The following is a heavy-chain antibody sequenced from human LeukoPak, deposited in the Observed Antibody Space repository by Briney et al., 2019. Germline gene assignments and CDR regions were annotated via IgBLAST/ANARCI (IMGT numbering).Heavy chain of an antibody. J-gene: IGHJ4*02. D-gene: IGHD2-15*01. CDR1: GFTFSNYS. V-gene: IGHV3-48*04. CDR2: ITSSSTV. CDR3: ARDYCSGPKCYFIDY. Sequence: GGSLRLSCAASGFTFSNYSMNWVRQAPGEGLEWVSYITSSSTVYYAGSVKGRFTISRDNAKNSLFLQMNSLRAEDTAVYYCARDYCSGPKCYFIDYWGQGALVTVSS.